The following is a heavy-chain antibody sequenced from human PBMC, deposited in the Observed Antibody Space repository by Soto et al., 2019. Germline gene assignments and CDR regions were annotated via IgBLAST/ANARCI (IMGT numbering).Heavy chain of an antibody. CDR3: ARLPSRHLVDY. V-gene: IGHV4-39*01. CDR1: GSSINSSGYY. J-gene: IGHJ4*02. CDR2: MFYGVST. D-gene: IGHD3-3*02. Sequence: LSLTCTVSGSSINSSGYYWGWIRQPPGKGLEWIGSMFYGVSTYYNPSLKSRVTVSVDTSKNQFSLNLRSVTAADTAIYYCARLPSRHLVDYWGQGTLVTVSS.